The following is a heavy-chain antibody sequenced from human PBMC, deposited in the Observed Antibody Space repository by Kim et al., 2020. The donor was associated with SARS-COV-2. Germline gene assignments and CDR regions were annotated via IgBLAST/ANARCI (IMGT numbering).Heavy chain of an antibody. J-gene: IGHJ4*02. V-gene: IGHV4-34*01. D-gene: IGHD3-10*01. CDR3: ARTYGSGSYFY. Sequence: SETLSLTCAVYGGSFSGYYWSWIRQPPGKGLEWIGEINHSGSTNYNPSLKSRVTISVDTSKNQFSLKLSSVTAADTAVYYCARTYGSGSYFYWGQGTLVT. CDR1: GGSFSGYY. CDR2: INHSGST.